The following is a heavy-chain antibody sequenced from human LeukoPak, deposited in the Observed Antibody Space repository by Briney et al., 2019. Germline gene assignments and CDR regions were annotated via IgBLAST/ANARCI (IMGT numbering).Heavy chain of an antibody. D-gene: IGHD1-26*01. J-gene: IGHJ6*02. Sequence: PGGSLRLSCAATGFTFSSFSMHWVRRAPGKGLEWVAVISYDGSNKYYADSVKGRFTISRDNPKNTLYLQMNSLRTEDTAVYYCAKGRVGANGYYYYGMDVWGQGTTVTVSS. CDR2: ISYDGSNK. CDR1: GFTFSSFS. CDR3: AKGRVGANGYYYYGMDV. V-gene: IGHV3-30*18.